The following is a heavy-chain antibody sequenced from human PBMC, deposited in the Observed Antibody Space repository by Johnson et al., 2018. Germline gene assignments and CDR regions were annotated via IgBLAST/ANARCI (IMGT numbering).Heavy chain of an antibody. CDR2: IWYDGSNK. V-gene: IGHV3-33*06. CDR3: AQDPHSLEWLYYYYYMDV. D-gene: IGHD3-3*01. CDR1: GFTFSNYA. J-gene: IGHJ6*03. Sequence: QVQLVQSGEGVVQPGRSLRLSCAASGFTFSNYAMHWVRQAPGKGLEWVAVIWYDGSNKYYADSVKGRFTISRDNAKTTLYLQMNSQRAEDTAVYYCAQDPHSLEWLYYYYYMDVWGKGTTVTVSS.